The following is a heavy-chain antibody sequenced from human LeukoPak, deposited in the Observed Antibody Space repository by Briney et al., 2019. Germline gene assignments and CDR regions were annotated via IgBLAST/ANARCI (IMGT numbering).Heavy chain of an antibody. V-gene: IGHV3-21*01. D-gene: IGHD3-10*01. Sequence: YPGGSLRLSCAASGFTFSSYAMSWVRQAPGKGLEWVSSISSSSTYIYYADSVKGRLTISRDSAKNSLYLQMNSLRAEDTAVYYCAREVHGFTMVRGVTSRGTYTDYWGQGTLVTVSS. CDR2: ISSSSTYI. J-gene: IGHJ4*02. CDR1: GFTFSSYA. CDR3: AREVHGFTMVRGVTSRGTYTDY.